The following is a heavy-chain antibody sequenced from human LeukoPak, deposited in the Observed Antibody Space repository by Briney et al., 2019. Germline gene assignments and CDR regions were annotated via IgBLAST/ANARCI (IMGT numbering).Heavy chain of an antibody. CDR3: ARVYGSGSYYNGYYYYYMDV. V-gene: IGHV4-39*01. J-gene: IGHJ6*03. Sequence: SETLSLTRTVSGGSISSSSYYWGWIRQPPGKGLEWIGSIYYSGSTYYNPSLKSRVTISVDTSKNQFSLKLSSVTAADTAVYYCARVYGSGSYYNGYYYYYMDVWGKGTTVTISS. D-gene: IGHD3-10*01. CDR2: IYYSGST. CDR1: GGSISSSSYY.